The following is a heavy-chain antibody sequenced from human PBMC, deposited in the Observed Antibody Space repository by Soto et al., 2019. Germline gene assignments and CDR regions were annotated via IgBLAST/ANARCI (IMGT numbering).Heavy chain of an antibody. V-gene: IGHV4-59*01. CDR1: GGSISSYY. Sequence: PSETLALTCTVSGGSISSYYLSWTRQHPGKGMEWIGYIYYSGITNYNPSLTSRVTISVDTSKNQFSLKLSSVTAADTAVYYCARESIAVAGLDYWGHGTLVTVSS. J-gene: IGHJ4*01. CDR3: ARESIAVAGLDY. D-gene: IGHD6-19*01. CDR2: IYYSGIT.